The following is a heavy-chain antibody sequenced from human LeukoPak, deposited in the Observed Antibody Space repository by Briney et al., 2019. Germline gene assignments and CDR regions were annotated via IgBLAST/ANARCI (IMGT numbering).Heavy chain of an antibody. CDR1: GFTFSSYA. CDR2: ISGSGGST. Sequence: QPGGSLRLSCAASGFTFSSYAMSWVRQAPGKGLEWVSAISGSGGSTYYADSVKGRFATSRDNSKNTLYLQMNSLRAEDTAVYYCAKKKGSGYYYAFDYWGQGTLVTVSS. CDR3: AKKKGSGYYYAFDY. J-gene: IGHJ4*02. V-gene: IGHV3-23*01. D-gene: IGHD3-22*01.